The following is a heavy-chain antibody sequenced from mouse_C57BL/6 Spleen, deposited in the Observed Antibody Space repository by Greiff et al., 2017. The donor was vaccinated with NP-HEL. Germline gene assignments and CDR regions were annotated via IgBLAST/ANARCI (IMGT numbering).Heavy chain of an antibody. CDR2: IYPGDGDT. Sequence: QVHVKQSGPELVKPGASVKISCKASGYAFSSSWMNWVKQRPGKGLEWIGRIYPGDGDTNYNGKFKGKATLTADKSSSTAYMQLSSLTSEDSAVYFCARWGDGYSYAMDYWGQGTSVTVSS. CDR3: ARWGDGYSYAMDY. CDR1: GYAFSSSW. V-gene: IGHV1-82*01. J-gene: IGHJ4*01. D-gene: IGHD2-3*01.